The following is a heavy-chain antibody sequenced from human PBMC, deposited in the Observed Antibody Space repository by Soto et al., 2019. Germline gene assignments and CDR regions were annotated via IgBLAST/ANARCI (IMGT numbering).Heavy chain of an antibody. D-gene: IGHD3-10*01. Sequence: GGSLRLSCAASGFIFKMYWMHWVRQSPGKGLVWISRIYNDGTYSDYADSVRGRFTISRDNVNDTLYLQMNNLRAEDSGLYYCTRGPRPISTGTGAYWGQGTQVTVSP. CDR2: IYNDGTYS. J-gene: IGHJ4*02. V-gene: IGHV3-74*01. CDR1: GFIFKMYW. CDR3: TRGPRPISTGTGAY.